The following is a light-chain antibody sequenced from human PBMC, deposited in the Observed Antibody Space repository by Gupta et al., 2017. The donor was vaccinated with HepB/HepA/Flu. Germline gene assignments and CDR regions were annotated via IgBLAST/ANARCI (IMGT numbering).Light chain of an antibody. CDR3: QQYYSTPLT. Sequence: DIVMTQSPDSLAVSLGGRANINCKSSQSVLYSSNNKNYLAWYQQKPGQPPKLLIYWASTREFGVPDRFSGSGSGTDFTLTISSLQAEDVAVYYCQQYYSTPLTFGGGTKVEIK. CDR1: QSVLYSSNNKNY. J-gene: IGKJ4*01. CDR2: WAS. V-gene: IGKV4-1*01.